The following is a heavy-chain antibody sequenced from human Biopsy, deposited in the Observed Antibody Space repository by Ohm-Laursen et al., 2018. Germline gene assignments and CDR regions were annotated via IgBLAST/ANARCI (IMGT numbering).Heavy chain of an antibody. Sequence: SLRLSCAASGFTVSTTYVSWVRHAPGTGLEWVSIIYLDGNTYYTDSVKGRFTISRDNSKNALYLQMNSLRPADTAKYYCVRGRAYWGQGTLVTVSS. CDR2: IYLDGNT. J-gene: IGHJ4*02. V-gene: IGHV3-53*01. CDR1: GFTVSTTY. CDR3: VRGRAY.